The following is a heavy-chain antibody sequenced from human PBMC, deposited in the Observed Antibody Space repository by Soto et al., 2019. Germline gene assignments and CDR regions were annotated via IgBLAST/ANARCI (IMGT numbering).Heavy chain of an antibody. V-gene: IGHV3-30-3*01. J-gene: IGHJ4*02. CDR2: ISYDGSNK. D-gene: IGHD3-22*01. Sequence: GGSLRLSCAASGFTFSSYAMHWVRQAPGKGLEWVAVISYDGSNKYYADSVKGRFTISRDSSKNTLYLQMNSLRAEDTAVYYCARAPNSFYDSSGYYYEGPDYWGQGTLVTVSS. CDR3: ARAPNSFYDSSGYYYEGPDY. CDR1: GFTFSSYA.